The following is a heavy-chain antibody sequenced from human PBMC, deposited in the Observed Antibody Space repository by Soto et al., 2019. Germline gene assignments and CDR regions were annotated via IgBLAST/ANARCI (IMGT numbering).Heavy chain of an antibody. Sequence: QVQLQESGPGLVKPSGILSLTCAVSGGSITDKWWSWIRQTPGKGLEWIGEVHHSGRTNYSPSLKSRVTMSVDTSKNDFSLKLSSLTAADTAIYYCAREGDHPFSLGYWGQGTLVTVSS. J-gene: IGHJ4*02. CDR2: VHHSGRT. D-gene: IGHD3-16*01. V-gene: IGHV4-4*02. CDR1: GGSITDKW. CDR3: AREGDHPFSLGY.